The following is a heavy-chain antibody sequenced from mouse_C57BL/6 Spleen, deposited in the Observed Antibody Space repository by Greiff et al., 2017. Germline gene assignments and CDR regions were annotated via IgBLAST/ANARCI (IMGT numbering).Heavy chain of an antibody. D-gene: IGHD2-4*01. V-gene: IGHV1-64*01. J-gene: IGHJ3*01. CDR3: ARSRDLDYDRGFAY. CDR2: IHPNSGST. CDR1: GYTFTSYW. Sequence: QVQLQQPGAELVKPGASVKLSCKASGYTFTSYWMHWVKQRPGQGLEWIGMIHPNSGSTNYNEKFKSKATLTVDKSSSTAYMQLSSLTSEDSAVYYCARSRDLDYDRGFAYWGQGTLVTVSA.